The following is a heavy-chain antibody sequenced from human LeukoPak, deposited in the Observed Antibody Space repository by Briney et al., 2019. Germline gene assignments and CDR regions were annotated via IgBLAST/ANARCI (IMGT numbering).Heavy chain of an antibody. CDR2: ISGSGGST. J-gene: IGHJ4*02. D-gene: IGHD6-6*01. CDR1: GFTFSSYA. V-gene: IGHV3-23*01. CDR3: AKSVRKVAARRHPIDY. Sequence: GGSLRLSCAASGFTFSSYAMSWVRQAPGKGLEWVSAISGSGGSTYYADSVKGRFTTSRDNSKNTLYLQMNSLRAEDTAVYYCAKSVRKVAARRHPIDYWGQGTLVTVSS.